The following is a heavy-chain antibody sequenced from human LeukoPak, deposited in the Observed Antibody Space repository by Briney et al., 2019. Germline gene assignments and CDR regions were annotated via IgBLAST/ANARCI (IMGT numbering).Heavy chain of an antibody. CDR1: GYTFTSYG. J-gene: IGHJ6*02. CDR2: INAGNGNT. V-gene: IGHV1-3*01. Sequence: GASVKVSCKASGYTFTSYGMQWVRQAPGQGLEWMGWINAGNGNTKYSQKLQDRVTITRDTSARTAYMEVNSLRSEDTAVYYCARGTYYDGRPYGMDVWGQGTTVIVSS. D-gene: IGHD3-16*01. CDR3: ARGTYYDGRPYGMDV.